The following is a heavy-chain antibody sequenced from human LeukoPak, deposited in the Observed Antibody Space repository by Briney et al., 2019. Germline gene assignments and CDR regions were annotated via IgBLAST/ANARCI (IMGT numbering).Heavy chain of an antibody. Sequence: GASVKVSCKASGCTFTGYYMHWVRQAPGQGLEWMGWTNPNSGGTKYTQKFQGRVTMTRDTSINTAYMELSSLRSDDTAVYYCAAPILHHTYFFDYWGQGTQVTVSS. CDR2: TNPNSGGT. J-gene: IGHJ4*02. CDR3: AAPILHHTYFFDY. CDR1: GCTFTGYY. V-gene: IGHV1-2*02. D-gene: IGHD3-3*01.